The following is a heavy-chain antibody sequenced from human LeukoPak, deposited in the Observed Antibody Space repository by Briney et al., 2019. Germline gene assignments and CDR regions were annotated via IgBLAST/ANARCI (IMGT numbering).Heavy chain of an antibody. Sequence: GSLRLSCAASGFTFSTYWMMWVRQAPGKGLEWVANINEDGSEKYYADSVEGRFTISRDNAKNSLDLQMSSLNAEDTAVYYCARSKIDYWGQGTLVTVSS. CDR2: INEDGSEK. CDR3: ARSKIDY. CDR1: GFTFSTYW. V-gene: IGHV3-7*01. D-gene: IGHD4-11*01. J-gene: IGHJ4*02.